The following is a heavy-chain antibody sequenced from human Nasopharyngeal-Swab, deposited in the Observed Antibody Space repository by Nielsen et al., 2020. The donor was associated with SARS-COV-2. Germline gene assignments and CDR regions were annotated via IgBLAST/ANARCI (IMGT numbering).Heavy chain of an antibody. V-gene: IGHV3-13*05. CDR1: GFTFSNYD. J-gene: IGHJ2*01. D-gene: IGHD2-15*01. CDR3: ARGGLATRRIWQFDL. Sequence: GESLKISCVASGFTFSNYDMHWVRQPTGKDLEWVSAIGTAGDPFYRGSVEGRSTISRENAKNSLYLQINDLRDGDTAVYYCARGGLATRRIWQFDLWGRGTLVAVSS. CDR2: IGTAGDP.